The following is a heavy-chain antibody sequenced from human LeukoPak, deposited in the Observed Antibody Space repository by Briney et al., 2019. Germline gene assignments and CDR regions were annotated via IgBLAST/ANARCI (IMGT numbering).Heavy chain of an antibody. CDR3: ARERPYSEIQH. CDR2: INHSGST. Sequence: PSETLSLTCAVCGGSFSGYYWSWIRQPPGKGLEWIGEINHSGSTNYNPSLKSRVTISVDTSKNQFSLKLSSVTAADTAVYYCARERPYSEIQHWGQGTLVTVSS. CDR1: GGSFSGYY. J-gene: IGHJ1*01. V-gene: IGHV4-34*01. D-gene: IGHD2-15*01.